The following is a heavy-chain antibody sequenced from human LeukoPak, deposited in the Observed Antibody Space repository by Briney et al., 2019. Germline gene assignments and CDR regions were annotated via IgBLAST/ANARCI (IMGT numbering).Heavy chain of an antibody. V-gene: IGHV4-34*01. CDR3: ARAERAASHI. CDR1: GGSFSGYY. J-gene: IGHJ3*02. CDR2: INHSGST. Sequence: SETLSLTCAVYGGSFSGYYWSWIRQPPGKGLEWIGEINHSGSTNYNPSLKSRVTISVDTSKNHFSLRLTSVTAADTGVYFCARAERAASHIWGQGTMVTVSS.